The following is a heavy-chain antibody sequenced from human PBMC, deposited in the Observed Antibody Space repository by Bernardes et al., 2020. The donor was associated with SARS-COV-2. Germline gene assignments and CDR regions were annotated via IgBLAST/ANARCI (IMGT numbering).Heavy chain of an antibody. D-gene: IGHD2-15*01. V-gene: IGHV4-4*02. CDR3: VVVSVDYYIGY. Sequence: SETLSLTCAVSGDSISPNNWWSWVRQPPRKGLEWIGEIYHGGSTTYNPSLKSRVTMSVDKSKNQFSLELRSVTAADTTVYYCVVVSVDYYIGYWGQGTLFTVAS. J-gene: IGHJ4*02. CDR2: IYHGGST. CDR1: GDSISPNNW.